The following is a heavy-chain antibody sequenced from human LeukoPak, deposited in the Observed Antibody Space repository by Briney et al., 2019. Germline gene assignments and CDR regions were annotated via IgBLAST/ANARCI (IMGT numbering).Heavy chain of an antibody. CDR2: MYYSGST. J-gene: IGHJ3*02. Sequence: PSETLSLTCTVSGGSISSYYWSWIRQPPGKGLEWIGSMYYSGSTNYKPSLKSRVAISVDTSKNQFSLKLSSVTAADTAVYYCARHAYYYDRSGSYEAFDIWGQGTMVTVSS. V-gene: IGHV4-59*08. CDR1: GGSISSYY. D-gene: IGHD3-22*01. CDR3: ARHAYYYDRSGSYEAFDI.